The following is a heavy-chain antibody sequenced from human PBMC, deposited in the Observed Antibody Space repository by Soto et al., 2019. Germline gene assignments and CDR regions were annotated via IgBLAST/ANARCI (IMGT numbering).Heavy chain of an antibody. V-gene: IGHV3-30-3*01. CDR1: GFTFSSYA. CDR2: ISYDGSNK. CDR3: ARGGLDYDYVWGSYRFDY. J-gene: IGHJ4*02. D-gene: IGHD3-16*02. Sequence: GGSLRLSCAASGFTFSSYAMHWVRQAPGKGLEWVAVISYDGSNKYYSDSVKGRFTISRDNSKNTLYLQMNSLRAEDTAVYYCARGGLDYDYVWGSYRFDYWGQGTLVTVSS.